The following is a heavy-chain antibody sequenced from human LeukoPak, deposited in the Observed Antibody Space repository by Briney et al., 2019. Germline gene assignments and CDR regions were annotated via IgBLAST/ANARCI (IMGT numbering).Heavy chain of an antibody. CDR3: ASVRWYGDYESLLYYFNY. CDR2: IIPIFGTA. J-gene: IGHJ4*02. CDR1: GGTFSSYA. D-gene: IGHD4-17*01. V-gene: IGHV1-69*05. Sequence: GASVKVSCKASGGTFSSYAISWVREAPGEGLEWMGRIIPIFGTANYAQKFQGRVTITTDESTSTAYMELSSLRSEDTAVYYCASVRWYGDYESLLYYFNYGGQGSLVSVSS.